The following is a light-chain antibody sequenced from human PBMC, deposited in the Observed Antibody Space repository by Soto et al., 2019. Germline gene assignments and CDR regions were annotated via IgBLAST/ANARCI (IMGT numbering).Light chain of an antibody. Sequence: EIVLTQSPGTLSLSPGERATLSCRASQSVSSNLAWYQQKPGQAPRLLIYGASNRATGIPARFSGSGSGTDFTLTISSLEPEDFAVYYCQQRSNWPTWTFGQGTKVDI. CDR3: QQRSNWPTWT. J-gene: IGKJ1*01. CDR2: GAS. V-gene: IGKV3-11*01. CDR1: QSVSSN.